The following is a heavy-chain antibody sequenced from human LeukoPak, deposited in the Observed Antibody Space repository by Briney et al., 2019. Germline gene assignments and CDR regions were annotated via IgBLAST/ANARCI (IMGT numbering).Heavy chain of an antibody. D-gene: IGHD4-17*01. J-gene: IGHJ4*02. Sequence: GGSLRLSCAASGFTFRRFGMHWVRQAPGKGLEWVAVLSYDGSDKYYGGSVKGRFIISRDNSKNTLYLQMNSLRAEDTAIYFCAKSADEFGDYEEVGSLDYWGQGTLVTVSS. V-gene: IGHV3-30*18. CDR3: AKSADEFGDYEEVGSLDY. CDR2: LSYDGSDK. CDR1: GFTFRRFG.